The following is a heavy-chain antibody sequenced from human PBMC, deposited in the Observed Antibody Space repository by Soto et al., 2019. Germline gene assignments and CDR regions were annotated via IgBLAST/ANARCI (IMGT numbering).Heavy chain of an antibody. CDR3: AGAGGYRYFHWLDFRFDP. CDR2: ISGSGGST. Sequence: GGSLRLSCAASGFTFSSYAMSWVRQAPGKGLEWVSAISGSGGSTYYADSVKGRFTISRDNSKNTPYLQMNSLRAEDTAVYYCAGAGGYRYFHWLDFRFDPWGQGSLVTVSS. V-gene: IGHV3-23*01. D-gene: IGHD3-9*01. J-gene: IGHJ5*02. CDR1: GFTFSSYA.